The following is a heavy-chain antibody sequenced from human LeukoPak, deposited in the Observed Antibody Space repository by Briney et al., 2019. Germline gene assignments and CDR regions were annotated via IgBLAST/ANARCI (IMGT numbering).Heavy chain of an antibody. D-gene: IGHD2-15*01. CDR1: GGTFSSYA. J-gene: IGHJ4*02. CDR2: IIPIFGTA. CDR3: ARDHCSGGSCYSSYFDY. Sequence: SVKVSCKASGGTFSSYAIRWVRQAPGQGLEWMGRIIPIFGTANYAQKFQGRVAITTDESTSTAYMELSSLRSEDTAVYYCARDHCSGGSCYSSYFDYWGQGTLVTVSS. V-gene: IGHV1-69*05.